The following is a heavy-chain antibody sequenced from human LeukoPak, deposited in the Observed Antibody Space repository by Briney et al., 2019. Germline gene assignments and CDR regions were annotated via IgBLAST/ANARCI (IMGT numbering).Heavy chain of an antibody. J-gene: IGHJ4*02. CDR3: AKRIQSAMASGY. D-gene: IGHD5-18*01. CDR1: GFTFSSYA. Sequence: GGSLRLSCAASGFTFSSYAMSWVRQAPGKGLEWVSDISGSGGSTYYADSVKGRFTISRDNSKNTLYLQMNSLRAEDTAVYYCAKRIQSAMASGYWGQGTLVTVSS. CDR2: ISGSGGST. V-gene: IGHV3-23*01.